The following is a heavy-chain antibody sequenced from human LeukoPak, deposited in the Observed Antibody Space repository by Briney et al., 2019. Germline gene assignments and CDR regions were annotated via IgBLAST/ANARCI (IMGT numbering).Heavy chain of an antibody. CDR2: IIPIFGTS. Sequence: ASVKVSCKASGGTFSSYAISWVRQAPGKGLEWMGGIIPIFGTSNYAQKFQGRVTITPDESTSTAYMELSSLRSEDTAVYYCARVVRDSSGYVPHYFDYWGQGTLVTVSS. D-gene: IGHD3-22*01. CDR3: ARVVRDSSGYVPHYFDY. J-gene: IGHJ4*02. V-gene: IGHV1-69*13. CDR1: GGTFSSYA.